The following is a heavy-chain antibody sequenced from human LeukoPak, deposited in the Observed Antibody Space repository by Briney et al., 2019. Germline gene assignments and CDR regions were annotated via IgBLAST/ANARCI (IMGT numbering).Heavy chain of an antibody. Sequence: GGSLRLSCAASGFTFSSYEMNWVRQAPGKGLEWVSYISSSGSTIYYADSVKGRFTISRDNAKNSLYLQMNSLRAEDTAVYYCASVFGVVMSTHYWGQGTLVTVSS. CDR1: GFTFSSYE. V-gene: IGHV3-48*03. CDR2: ISSSGSTI. D-gene: IGHD3-3*01. J-gene: IGHJ4*02. CDR3: ASVFGVVMSTHY.